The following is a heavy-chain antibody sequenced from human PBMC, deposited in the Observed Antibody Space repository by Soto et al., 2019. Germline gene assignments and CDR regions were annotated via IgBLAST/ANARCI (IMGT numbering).Heavy chain of an antibody. V-gene: IGHV3-30*18. D-gene: IGHD3-10*01. CDR3: ANGLHITMVWGEDYYGMDV. J-gene: IGHJ6*02. CDR2: ISYDGSNK. CDR1: GFTFSSYG. Sequence: QVQLVESGGGVVQPGRSLRLSCAASGFTFSSYGMHWVRQAPGKGLEWVAVISYDGSNKYYADSVKGRFTISRDNSKNTLYLQMNSLRAEDTAVYYCANGLHITMVWGEDYYGMDVWGQGTTVTVSS.